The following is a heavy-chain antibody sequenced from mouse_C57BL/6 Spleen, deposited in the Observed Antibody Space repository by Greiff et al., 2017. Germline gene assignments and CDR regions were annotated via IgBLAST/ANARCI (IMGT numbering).Heavy chain of an antibody. J-gene: IGHJ3*01. CDR3: ARRGIYGWDSASFAY. V-gene: IGHV1-72*01. CDR2: IYPNSGGT. Sequence: QVQLQQSGAELVKPGASVKLSCKASGYNFTSYWMHWVKQRPGRGLEWIGRIYPNSGGTKYNEKFKGKATMTVDKPSSTAYLQLSSLTSEDTAVYYCARRGIYGWDSASFAYWGQGTLVTVSA. CDR1: GYNFTSYW. D-gene: IGHD1-1*02.